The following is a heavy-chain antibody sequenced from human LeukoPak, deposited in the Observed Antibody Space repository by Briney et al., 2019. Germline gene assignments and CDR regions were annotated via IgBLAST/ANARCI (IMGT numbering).Heavy chain of an antibody. V-gene: IGHV4-59*01. CDR3: ARSLTYYDFWSGARASHWFDP. CDR1: GGSISSYY. J-gene: IGHJ5*02. CDR2: IYYSGST. D-gene: IGHD3-3*01. Sequence: PSETLSLTCTVSGGSISSYYWSWIRQPPGKGLEWIGYIYYSGSTNYNPSLKSRATISVDTSKNQFSLKLSSVTAADTAVYYCARSLTYYDFWSGARASHWFDPWGQGTLVTVSS.